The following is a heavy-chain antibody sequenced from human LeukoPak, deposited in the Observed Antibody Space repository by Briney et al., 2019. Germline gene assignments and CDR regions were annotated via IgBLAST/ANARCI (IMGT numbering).Heavy chain of an antibody. CDR2: IYYSGGS. CDR3: ARGGDYYGSGTYYAFDP. Sequence: PSETLSLTCTVSGGSISYYYWNWIRQPPGKGLEWIGYIYYSGGSNYNPSLKSRVSISVDTSKNQFSLRLSSVTAADTAVYYCARGGDYYGSGTYYAFDPWGQGTLVTVSS. J-gene: IGHJ5*02. CDR1: GGSISYYY. D-gene: IGHD3-10*01. V-gene: IGHV4-59*01.